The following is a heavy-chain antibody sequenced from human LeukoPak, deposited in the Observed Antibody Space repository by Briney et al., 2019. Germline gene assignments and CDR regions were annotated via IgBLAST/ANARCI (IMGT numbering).Heavy chain of an antibody. CDR2: ISYDGSNK. V-gene: IGHV3-30-3*01. Sequence: GGSLRLSCAASGFTFSSYAMHWVRQAPGKGLEWVAVISYDGSNKYYADSVKGRFTISRDNSKNTLYLQMNSLRAEDTAVYYCAKDQYYYDSSGSDYWGQGTLVTVSS. D-gene: IGHD3-22*01. CDR3: AKDQYYYDSSGSDY. J-gene: IGHJ4*02. CDR1: GFTFSSYA.